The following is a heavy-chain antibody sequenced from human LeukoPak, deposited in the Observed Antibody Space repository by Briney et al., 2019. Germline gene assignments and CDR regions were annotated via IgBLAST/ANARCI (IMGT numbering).Heavy chain of an antibody. CDR1: GGSFSGYY. J-gene: IGHJ4*02. D-gene: IGHD3-10*01. CDR2: INHSGST. V-gene: IGHV4-34*01. Sequence: SETLSLTCAVYGGSFSGYYWSWIRQPPGKGLEWIGEINHSGSTNYNPSLKSRVTISVDTSKNQFSLKLSSVTAADTAVYYCARGSRRHYYGSGSSFDYWGQGTLVTVSS. CDR3: ARGSRRHYYGSGSSFDY.